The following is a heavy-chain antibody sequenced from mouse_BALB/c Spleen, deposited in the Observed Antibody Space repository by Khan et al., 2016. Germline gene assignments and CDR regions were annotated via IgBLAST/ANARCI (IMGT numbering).Heavy chain of an antibody. V-gene: IGHV6-6*01. D-gene: IGHD3-1*01. CDR1: GLTFSDAW. CDR2: IRNKAHHHAT. CDR3: NRRPDGPFDN. J-gene: IGHJ3*01. Sequence: EVKLEVSGGGLVQPGGSMKLSCVASGLTFSDAWMDWVRQSPEKGLELVAAIRNKAHHHATYYAESVKGMFTITRDDSKSSVDLQLKNLRREDTASYCCNRRPDGPFDNWGHGTLVTVSA.